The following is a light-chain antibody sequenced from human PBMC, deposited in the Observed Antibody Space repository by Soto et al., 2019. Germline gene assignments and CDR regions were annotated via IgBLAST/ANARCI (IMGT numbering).Light chain of an antibody. CDR2: DAS. V-gene: IGKV3-11*01. CDR3: QHRNNRPFS. J-gene: IGKJ3*01. Sequence: IGLKKSAATLSLSPGERATLSCRAGQSVNNYLAWYQQRPGQAPRLLIYDASYRATGIPARFSGSGSGTDFTLTISSLEPEDFAVYYCQHRNNRPFSFGPVTNVDIK. CDR1: QSVNNY.